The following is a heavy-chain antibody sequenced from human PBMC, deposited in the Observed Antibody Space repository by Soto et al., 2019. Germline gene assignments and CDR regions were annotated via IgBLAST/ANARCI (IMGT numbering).Heavy chain of an antibody. D-gene: IGHD3-22*01. CDR3: AKDGPDDSSGYFSFDY. CDR2: IKQDGSEK. V-gene: IGHV3-7*03. Sequence: LRLSCEASGFRFRSYWMSWVRQAPGMGLEWVANIKQDGSEKYYVDSVKGRFTISRDNARNSLYLQMNSLRAEDTAVYFCAKDGPDDSSGYFSFDYWGQGALVTVSS. J-gene: IGHJ4*02. CDR1: GFRFRSYW.